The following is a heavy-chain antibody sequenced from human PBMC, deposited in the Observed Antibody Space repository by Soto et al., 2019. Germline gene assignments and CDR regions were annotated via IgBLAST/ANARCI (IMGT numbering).Heavy chain of an antibody. Sequence: SETLSLTCTVSGGSFSSYCWNWIRQPPGKGLEWLGEINHSGSTNYNPSLESRVTISLDTSKTQFSLKLTSVTAADTAVYYCARGEGRLVGTWFDPWGQGTLVTVSS. V-gene: IGHV4-34*01. CDR3: ARGEGRLVGTWFDP. CDR2: INHSGST. J-gene: IGHJ5*02. CDR1: GGSFSSYC. D-gene: IGHD5-12*01.